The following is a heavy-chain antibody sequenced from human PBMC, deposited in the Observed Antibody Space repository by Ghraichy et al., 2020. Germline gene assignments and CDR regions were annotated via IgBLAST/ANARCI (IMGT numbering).Heavy chain of an antibody. CDR2: ISSSSSYI. J-gene: IGHJ4*02. Sequence: GGSLRLSCAASGFTFSSYSMNWVRQAPGKGLEWVSSISSSSSYIYYADSVKGRFTISRDNAKNSLYLQMNSLRAEDTAVYYCARDSSGLWGEYNFDYWGQGTLVTVSS. CDR1: GFTFSSYS. V-gene: IGHV3-21*01. D-gene: IGHD3-16*01. CDR3: ARDSSGLWGEYNFDY.